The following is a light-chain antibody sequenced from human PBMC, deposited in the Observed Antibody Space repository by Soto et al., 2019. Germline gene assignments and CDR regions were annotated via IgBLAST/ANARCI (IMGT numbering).Light chain of an antibody. CDR2: EVS. J-gene: IGLJ1*01. CDR3: LSKTSSISYV. V-gene: IGLV2-14*01. Sequence: SLLTQPASVSGSPGQSITISCTGTTSHVGGYNYVSWYQQHPGKVPKLLIHEVSNRPSGVSNRFSGSKSGNTASLTISGLQAEDEADYYCLSKTSSISYVFGTGTKVTVL. CDR1: TSHVGGYNY.